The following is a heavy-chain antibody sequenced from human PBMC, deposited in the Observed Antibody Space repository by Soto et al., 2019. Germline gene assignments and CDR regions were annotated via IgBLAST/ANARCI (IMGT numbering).Heavy chain of an antibody. V-gene: IGHV1-8*01. CDR3: ARVYLYYDFWSGYWPYYYYMDV. CDR1: GYTFTSYD. Sequence: ASVKVSCKASGYTFTSYDINWVRQATGQGLEWMGWMNPNSGNTGYAQKFQGRVTMTRNTSISTAYMELSSLRSEDTAVYYCARVYLYYDFWSGYWPYYYYMDVWGKGTTVTV. D-gene: IGHD3-3*01. J-gene: IGHJ6*03. CDR2: MNPNSGNT.